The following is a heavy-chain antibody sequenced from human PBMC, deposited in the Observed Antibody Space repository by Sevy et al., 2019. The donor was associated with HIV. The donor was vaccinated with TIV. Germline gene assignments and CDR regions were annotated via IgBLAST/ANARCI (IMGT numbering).Heavy chain of an antibody. CDR1: GFTFSNYA. CDR3: AKVLARGVAVAGSAWGMDV. D-gene: IGHD6-19*01. CDR2: ISGSGGTT. V-gene: IGHV3-23*01. Sequence: GGSLRLSCAASGFTFSNYAMNWVRQAPGKGLEWVSAISGSGGTTYDADSVKGRFTISRDKSQNTPNLQMNSLRAEDTAVYYCAKVLARGVAVAGSAWGMDVWGQGTTVTVSS. J-gene: IGHJ6*02.